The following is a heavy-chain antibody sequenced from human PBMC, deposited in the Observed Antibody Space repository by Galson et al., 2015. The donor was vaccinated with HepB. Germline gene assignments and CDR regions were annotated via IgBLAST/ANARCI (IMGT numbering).Heavy chain of an antibody. J-gene: IGHJ3*02. D-gene: IGHD3-22*01. V-gene: IGHV3-11*05. CDR3: AREGTMIVVALSAFDI. CDR2: ISTSSSYT. CDR1: GFTFRDYY. Sequence: SLRLSCAASGFTFRDYYMNWIRQAPGKGLEWVSYISTSSSYTNYADSVKGRFTISRDNAKNSLYLQMNSLRAEDTAVYYCAREGTMIVVALSAFDIWGQGTMVTVSS.